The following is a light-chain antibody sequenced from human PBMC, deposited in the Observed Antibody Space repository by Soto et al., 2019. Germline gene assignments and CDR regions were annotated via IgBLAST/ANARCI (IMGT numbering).Light chain of an antibody. V-gene: IGKV3-20*01. Sequence: EIVLTQSPATLSLSPGETATLSCRASQSVSSNYLAWYQQKPGQAPRLLIYGASNRATGIPDRFSGSGSGTDFTLTISRLEPEDFAAYYCQQYGSSGTFGQGTKVDIK. CDR2: GAS. CDR3: QQYGSSGT. J-gene: IGKJ1*01. CDR1: QSVSSNY.